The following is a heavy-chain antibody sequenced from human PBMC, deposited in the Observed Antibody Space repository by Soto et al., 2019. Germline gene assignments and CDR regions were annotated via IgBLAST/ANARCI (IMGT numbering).Heavy chain of an antibody. CDR2: ISAYNGNT. J-gene: IGHJ6*02. Sequence: ASVKVSCKASGYTFTSYGISWVRQAPGQGLEWMGWISAYNGNTNYAQKLQGRVTMTTDTSTSTAYMELRSLRSDDTAVYYCARGFTERVYYYYGMDVWGQGTTVTVSS. CDR3: ARGFTERVYYYYGMDV. D-gene: IGHD3-16*01. V-gene: IGHV1-18*01. CDR1: GYTFTSYG.